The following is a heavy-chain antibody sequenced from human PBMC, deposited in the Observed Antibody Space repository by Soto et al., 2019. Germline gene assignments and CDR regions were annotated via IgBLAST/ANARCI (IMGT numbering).Heavy chain of an antibody. J-gene: IGHJ6*02. D-gene: IGHD1-26*01. Sequence: QVQLVESGGGVVQPGRSLRLSCAASGFTFSSYGMHWVRQAPGKGLEWVAVISYDGSNKYYADSVKGRFTISRDNSKNTLYLQMNSVRAEDTAVDYCAKDSGSYYVSYCYYGMDVWGQGTTVTVSS. V-gene: IGHV3-30*18. CDR2: ISYDGSNK. CDR3: AKDSGSYYVSYCYYGMDV. CDR1: GFTFSSYG.